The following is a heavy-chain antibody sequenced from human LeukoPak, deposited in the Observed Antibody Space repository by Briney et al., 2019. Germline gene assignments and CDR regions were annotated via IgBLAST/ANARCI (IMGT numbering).Heavy chain of an antibody. J-gene: IGHJ3*02. CDR1: SGSFRTYY. V-gene: IGHV4-59*01. CDR3: VKSNSRYQPWTLDI. D-gene: IGHD2-2*01. Sequence: SETLSLTCTVSSGSFRTYYWSWIRQPPGKGLEWVGYIFYNEGTSYNPSLRSRVTISVDTSNNQLSLKVNSVTAADTAMYYCVKSNSRYQPWTLDIWGRGTMVTVSS. CDR2: IFYNEGT.